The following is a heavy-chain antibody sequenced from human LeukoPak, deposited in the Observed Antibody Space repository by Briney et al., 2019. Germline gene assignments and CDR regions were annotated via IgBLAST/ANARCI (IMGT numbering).Heavy chain of an antibody. D-gene: IGHD1-7*01. CDR2: INWNGGST. CDR1: GFTFDDYG. Sequence: GGALRLSCAASGFTFDDYGMSWVRQAPGKGLEWVSGINWNGGSTGYADSVKGRFTISRDNAKNSLYLQMNSLRAEDTALYYCARTGLELHNWFEPWGEGTLVTVSS. J-gene: IGHJ5*02. CDR3: ARTGLELHNWFEP. V-gene: IGHV3-20*04.